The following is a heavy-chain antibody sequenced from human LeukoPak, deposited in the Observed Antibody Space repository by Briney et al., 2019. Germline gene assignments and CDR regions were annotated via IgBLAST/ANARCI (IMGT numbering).Heavy chain of an antibody. CDR1: GGSISSGDYY. CDR2: IYYSGST. Sequence: SETLSLTCTVSGGSISSGDYYWSWIRQPPGKGLEWIGYIYYSGSTCYNPSLKSRVTISVDTSKNQFSLKLSSVTAADTAVYYCARATAAGLNAFDIWGQGTMVTVSS. CDR3: ARATAAGLNAFDI. V-gene: IGHV4-30-4*02. D-gene: IGHD6-13*01. J-gene: IGHJ3*02.